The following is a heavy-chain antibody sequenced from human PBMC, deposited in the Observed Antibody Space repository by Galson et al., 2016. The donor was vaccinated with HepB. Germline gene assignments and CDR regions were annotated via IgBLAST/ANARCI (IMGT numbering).Heavy chain of an antibody. J-gene: IGHJ5*02. CDR3: ARASLGPIWFDP. V-gene: IGHV4-59*01. CDR1: GGSITSYY. Sequence: ETLSLTCTVSGGSITSYYWNWIRQPPGKGLEWIGYIHYSGSTNYHPSLKSRVTISVDTSKSQFSLKLSSVTAADTAVYYCARASLGPIWFDPWGQGTLVTVSS. CDR2: IHYSGST.